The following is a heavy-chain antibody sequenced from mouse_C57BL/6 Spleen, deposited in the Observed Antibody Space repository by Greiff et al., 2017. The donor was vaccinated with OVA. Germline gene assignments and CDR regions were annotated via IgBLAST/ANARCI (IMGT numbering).Heavy chain of an antibody. Sequence: QVQLKESGAELAKPGASVKLSCKASGYTFTSYWMHWVKQRPGQGLEWIGYINPSSGYTKYNQKFKDKATLTADKSSSTAYMQLSSLTYEDSAVYYCARYYAEEYFDVWGTGTTVTVSS. V-gene: IGHV1-7*01. D-gene: IGHD1-1*02. CDR1: GYTFTSYW. CDR3: ARYYAEEYFDV. J-gene: IGHJ1*03. CDR2: INPSSGYT.